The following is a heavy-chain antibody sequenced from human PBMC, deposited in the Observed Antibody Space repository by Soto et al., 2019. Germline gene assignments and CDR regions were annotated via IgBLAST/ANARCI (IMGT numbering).Heavy chain of an antibody. V-gene: IGHV3-48*02. Sequence: PGXSLILSCEASGFTISGCSMNCVRQAPFKGLEWLAYITIRTGNILYADSVRGRFTISADNAENSVFLQMNSLRDEDTAVYFCVRDRDLYRDMVHADLWGQGTLVTVSS. CDR2: ITIRTGNI. CDR3: VRDRDLYRDMVHADL. J-gene: IGHJ4*01. D-gene: IGHD1-26*01. CDR1: GFTISGCS.